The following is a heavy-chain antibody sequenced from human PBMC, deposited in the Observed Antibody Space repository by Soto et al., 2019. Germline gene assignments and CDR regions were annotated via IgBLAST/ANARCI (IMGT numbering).Heavy chain of an antibody. D-gene: IGHD6-13*01. J-gene: IGHJ4*02. CDR3: ARGWSSSWPY. V-gene: IGHV4-59*01. Sequence: SETLSLTCTVSSGSISIYFWSLIRQAPGKGPEWIAFKYDTGSTNYNPSLKGRVSISVDASKNQISLTVNSVTAADTAVYYCARGWSSSWPYWGQGILVTVSS. CDR1: SGSISIYF. CDR2: KYDTGST.